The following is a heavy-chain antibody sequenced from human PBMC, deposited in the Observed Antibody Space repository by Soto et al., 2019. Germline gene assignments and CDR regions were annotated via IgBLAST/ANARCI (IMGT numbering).Heavy chain of an antibody. CDR3: ARVPSPFDFYYAMDV. Sequence: SETLSLTCTVSGGSISSGGYYWSWIRQHPGKGLEWIGYIYYSGSTYYNPSLKSRVTISVDTSKNQFSLKLSSVTAADTAVYFCARVPSPFDFYYAMDVWGQGTTVNVS. CDR2: IYYSGST. D-gene: IGHD3-16*01. J-gene: IGHJ6*02. V-gene: IGHV4-31*03. CDR1: GGSISSGGYY.